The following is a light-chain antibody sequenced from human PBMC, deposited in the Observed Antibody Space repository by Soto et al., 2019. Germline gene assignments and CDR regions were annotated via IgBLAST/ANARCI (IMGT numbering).Light chain of an antibody. CDR2: WAS. J-gene: IGKJ1*01. V-gene: IGKV4-1*01. Sequence: DIVMTQSPDSLAVSLGGRATINCKSSQSVLYSSNNKNYLAWYQQKPGQPPKLLIYWASTRESGVPDRFSGSGAGTDVTPTISSLQAEDVAVYYCQQYYSTPGTFGQGTKVEIK. CDR1: QSVLYSSNNKNY. CDR3: QQYYSTPGT.